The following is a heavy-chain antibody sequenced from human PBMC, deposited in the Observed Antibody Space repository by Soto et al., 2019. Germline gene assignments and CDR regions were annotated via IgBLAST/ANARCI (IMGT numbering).Heavy chain of an antibody. J-gene: IGHJ6*02. D-gene: IGHD6-6*01. CDR3: ASQTLYYSSSSYYYGMAV. Sequence: PGESLKISCKGSGYSFTSYWISWVRQMPGKGLEWMGRIDPSDSYTNYSPSFQGHVTISADKSISTAYLQWSSLKASDTAMYYCASQTLYYSSSSYYYGMAVWGQGTTVTVSS. CDR2: IDPSDSYT. CDR1: GYSFTSYW. V-gene: IGHV5-10-1*01.